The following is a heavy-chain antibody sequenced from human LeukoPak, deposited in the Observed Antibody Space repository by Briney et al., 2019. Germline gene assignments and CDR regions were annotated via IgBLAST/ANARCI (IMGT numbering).Heavy chain of an antibody. D-gene: IGHD2-2*01. CDR1: GGSISSSNW. Sequence: SETLSLTCAVSGGSISSSNWWSWVRQPPGKGLEWIGEIYHSGSTNYNPSLKSRVTISVDKSKNQFSLKLSSVTAADTAVYYCASYQLPDYYYYYMDVWGKGTTVTVSS. CDR2: IYHSGST. CDR3: ASYQLPDYYYYYMDV. J-gene: IGHJ6*03. V-gene: IGHV4-4*02.